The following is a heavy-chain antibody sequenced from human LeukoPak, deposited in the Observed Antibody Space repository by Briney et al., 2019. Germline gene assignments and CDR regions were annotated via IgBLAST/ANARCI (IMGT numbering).Heavy chain of an antibody. CDR1: GFTFSSYE. V-gene: IGHV3-48*03. CDR2: ISSSGSTI. D-gene: IGHD3-10*01. CDR3: ARAGIGQSYYYYMDV. J-gene: IGHJ6*03. Sequence: HPGGSLRLSCAASGFTFSSYEMNWVRQAPGKGLEWVSYISSSGSTIYYADSVKGRFTISRDNAKNSLYLQMNSLRAEDTAVYYCARAGIGQSYYYYMDVWGKGTTVTISS.